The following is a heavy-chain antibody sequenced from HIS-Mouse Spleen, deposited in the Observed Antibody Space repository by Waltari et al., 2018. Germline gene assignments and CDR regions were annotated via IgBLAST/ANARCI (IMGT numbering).Heavy chain of an antibody. V-gene: IGHV3-15*01. J-gene: IGHJ3*02. CDR2: IKSKTDAGTT. CDR3: TTDVCERGWMNAFDI. Sequence: EVQLVESGGGLVKPGGSLRLSCAASGFTFSNAWMSWVRQAPGKGLWWVGRIKSKTDAGTTDYAAPVKGRFTISRDDSNNTLYLQMNSLKTEDTAVYYCTTDVCERGWMNAFDIWGQGTMVTVSS. CDR1: GFTFSNAW. D-gene: IGHD5-12*01.